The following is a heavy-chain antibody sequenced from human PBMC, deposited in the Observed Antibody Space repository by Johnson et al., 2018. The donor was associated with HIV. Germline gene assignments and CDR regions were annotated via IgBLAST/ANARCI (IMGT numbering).Heavy chain of an antibody. J-gene: IGHJ3*02. D-gene: IGHD6-13*01. CDR1: GFTFSSYA. CDR3: AKDLYSSSWTNDAFEI. Sequence: QVQLVESGGGAVQPGRSLRLSSVVSGFTFSSYAMHWVRQAPGKGLEWVAVISYTGGSIDYAGSVKGRFTISRDNSKNTLFLHMNSLRAEDTAVYHCAKDLYSSSWTNDAFEIWGQGTMVTVSS. V-gene: IGHV3-30-3*01. CDR2: ISYTGGSI.